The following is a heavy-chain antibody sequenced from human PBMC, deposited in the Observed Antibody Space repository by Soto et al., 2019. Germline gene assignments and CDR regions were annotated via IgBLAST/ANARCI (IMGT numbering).Heavy chain of an antibody. J-gene: IGHJ4*02. CDR2: VRDKPHSYTT. CDR1: GFTFSDHY. V-gene: IGHV3-72*01. Sequence: GGSLRLSCAASGFTFSDHYMDWVRQAPGKGLEWVGRVRDKPHSYTTEYAASVKGRFTISRDDSKNSLYLQMNSLKTEDTAVYYFVRGEVKAAEKGGYFDYGGKGTLVPVSS. D-gene: IGHD6-25*01. CDR3: VRGEVKAAEKGGYFDY.